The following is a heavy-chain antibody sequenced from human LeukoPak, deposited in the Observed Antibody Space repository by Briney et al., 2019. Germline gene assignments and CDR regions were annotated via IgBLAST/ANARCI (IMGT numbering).Heavy chain of an antibody. Sequence: ASVRVSCKASGYTFSDHHIHWVRQAPGQGLEWMGRIQPKSGDTDYAQKFQGRATMTRDTSTTTGYMQLTSLIFDDTAVYYCAGHYGPGPVWGQGTLVTVS. CDR3: AGHYGPGPV. D-gene: IGHD3-10*01. CDR2: IQPKSGDT. V-gene: IGHV1-2*06. CDR1: GYTFSDHH. J-gene: IGHJ4*02.